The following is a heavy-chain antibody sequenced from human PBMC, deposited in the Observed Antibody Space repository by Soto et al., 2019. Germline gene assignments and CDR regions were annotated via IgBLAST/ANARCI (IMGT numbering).Heavy chain of an antibody. CDR2: INPSGGST. J-gene: IGHJ3*02. Sequence: ASVKVSCKASGYTFTSYYVHWVRQAPGQGLEWMGIINPSGGSTSYAQKFQGRVTMTRDTSTSTVYMELSSLRSEDTAVYYCAVLSGGGGDHDDAFDIWGQGTMVTVSS. D-gene: IGHD2-21*02. V-gene: IGHV1-46*01. CDR1: GYTFTSYY. CDR3: AVLSGGGGDHDDAFDI.